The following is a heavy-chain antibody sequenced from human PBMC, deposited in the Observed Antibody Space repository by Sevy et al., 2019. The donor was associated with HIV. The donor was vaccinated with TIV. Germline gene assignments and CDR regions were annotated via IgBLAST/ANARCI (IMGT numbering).Heavy chain of an antibody. CDR3: AREGDSWLPFDY. J-gene: IGHJ4*02. CDR1: GFTFSDYY. V-gene: IGHV3-11*06. D-gene: IGHD6-13*01. Sequence: GGSLRLSCVASGFTFSDYYMSWIRQAPGKGLEWVSYISTGSTYTNYADSVKGRFTVSRDNSENSLYLQMNSLRAEDTAVYYCAREGDSWLPFDYWGQGTLVTVSS. CDR2: ISTGSTYT.